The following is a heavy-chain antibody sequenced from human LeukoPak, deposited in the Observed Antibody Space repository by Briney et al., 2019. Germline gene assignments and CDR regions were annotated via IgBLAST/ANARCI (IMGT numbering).Heavy chain of an antibody. CDR2: IYPGDSDT. CDR1: GYSFTSYW. Sequence: GESLKISCKGSGYSFTSYWIGLVRQMPGKGLEWVGIIYPGDSDTKYSPSFQGQVTISAKKSISTAYLQWRSLKAADTSMYCCARSYCRSTSCVGMDVWGKGVTVTVSS. CDR3: ARSYCRSTSCVGMDV. V-gene: IGHV5-51*01. D-gene: IGHD2-2*01. J-gene: IGHJ6*04.